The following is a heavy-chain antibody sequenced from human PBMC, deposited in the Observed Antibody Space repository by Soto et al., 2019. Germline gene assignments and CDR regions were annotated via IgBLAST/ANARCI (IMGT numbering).Heavy chain of an antibody. D-gene: IGHD5-12*01. CDR1: GYTFTGYY. V-gene: IGHV1-2*04. CDR2: INPNSGGT. Sequence: QVQLVQSGAEVKKPGASVKVSCKASGYTFTGYYMHWVRQAPGQGLEWMGWINPNSGGTNYAQKFQGWVTMTRDTSISTAYMELSRLRSDDTAVYYCARGVRGYSGYDWGYYYYGMDVWGQGTTVTVSS. J-gene: IGHJ6*02. CDR3: ARGVRGYSGYDWGYYYYGMDV.